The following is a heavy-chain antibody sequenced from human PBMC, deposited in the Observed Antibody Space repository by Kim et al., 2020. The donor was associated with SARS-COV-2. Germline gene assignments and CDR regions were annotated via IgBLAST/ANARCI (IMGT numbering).Heavy chain of an antibody. Sequence: GTPNYNPSLTSRVTISLDTSKSQFSLKLTSVTAADTAVYYCAAGGGWIPAYWGQGTLVTVSS. V-gene: IGHV4-59*09. D-gene: IGHD5-18*01. J-gene: IGHJ4*02. CDR3: AAGGGWIPAY. CDR2: GTP.